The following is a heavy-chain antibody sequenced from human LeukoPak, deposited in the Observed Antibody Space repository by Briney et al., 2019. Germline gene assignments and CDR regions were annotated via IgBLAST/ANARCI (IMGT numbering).Heavy chain of an antibody. D-gene: IGHD1-1*01. Sequence: GGSLRLSCAASGFTFSSYAMSWVRRAPGKGLEWVSAISGSGGSTYYADSVKGRFTISRDNSKNTLYLQMNSLRAEDTAVYYCAKGGIGQFRPHYYYYMDVWGKGTTVTVSS. CDR2: ISGSGGST. CDR1: GFTFSSYA. V-gene: IGHV3-23*01. J-gene: IGHJ6*03. CDR3: AKGGIGQFRPHYYYYMDV.